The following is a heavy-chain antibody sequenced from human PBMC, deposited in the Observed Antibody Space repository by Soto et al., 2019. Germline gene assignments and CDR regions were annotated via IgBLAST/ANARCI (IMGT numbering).Heavy chain of an antibody. CDR2: ISGSGGST. D-gene: IGHD3-10*01. V-gene: IGHV3-23*01. CDR3: AKDRELLWFGELLNFHFDY. CDR1: GFTFSSYA. J-gene: IGHJ4*02. Sequence: GGSLRLSCAACGFTFSSYAMSWVRQAHGKGLEWVSAISGSGGSTYYADSVKGRFTISRDNSKNTLYLQMNSLRAEDTAVYYCAKDRELLWFGELLNFHFDYWGQGTLVTVSS.